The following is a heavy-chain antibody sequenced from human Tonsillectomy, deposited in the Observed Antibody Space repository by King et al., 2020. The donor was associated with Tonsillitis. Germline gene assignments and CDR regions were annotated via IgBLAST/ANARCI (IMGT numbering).Heavy chain of an antibody. D-gene: IGHD3-3*01. Sequence: TLKESGPALVKPTQTLRLTCTLSGFSLSTSGMRVSWIRQPPGKALEWLARIDWDDDEFSSTSLKTRLSISAETPKKQGVLTMTNIDPVDTATYYCARLKSERYYEFWSGYDAFEIWGQGTMVTVSS. CDR1: GFSLSTSGMR. CDR3: ARLKSERYYEFWSGYDAFEI. CDR2: IDWDDDE. V-gene: IGHV2-70*04. J-gene: IGHJ3*02.